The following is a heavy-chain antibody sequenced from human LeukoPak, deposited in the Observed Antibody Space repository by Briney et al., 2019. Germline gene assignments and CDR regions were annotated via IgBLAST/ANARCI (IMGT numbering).Heavy chain of an antibody. D-gene: IGHD1-26*01. J-gene: IGHJ4*02. CDR2: IYYSGRT. CDR1: GGSISSSSYY. CDR3: ARHEELLRNFDY. V-gene: IGHV4-39*01. Sequence: SETLSLTCTVSGGSISSSSYYWGWIRQPPGKGLEWIGSIYYSGRTYYIPSLKSRVTISVDTSKNQFSLKLSSVTAADTAVYYCARHEELLRNFDYWGQGTLVTVSS.